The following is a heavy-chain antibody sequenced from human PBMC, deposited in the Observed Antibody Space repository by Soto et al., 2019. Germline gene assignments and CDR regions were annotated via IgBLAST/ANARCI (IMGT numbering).Heavy chain of an antibody. V-gene: IGHV4-31*03. CDR3: ARLRIATNNYKWFDP. D-gene: IGHD2-21*01. CDR2: IYVTGAV. CDR1: GAAFNSGNYY. J-gene: IGHJ5*02. Sequence: SETLSLTCSVSGAAFNSGNYYWSWIRQVPGKGLEWIGHIYVTGAVDYNPSLRDRITISQDTSERQFSLNLRLVTAADTAVYYCARLRIATNNYKWFDPWGQGTLVTVSS.